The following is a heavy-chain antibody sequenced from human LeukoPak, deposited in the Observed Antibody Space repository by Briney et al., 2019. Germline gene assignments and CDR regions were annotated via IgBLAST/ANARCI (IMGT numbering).Heavy chain of an antibody. V-gene: IGHV1-2*02. D-gene: IGHD6-19*01. Sequence: ASVKVSCKASGYTFTGHYMHWVRQAPGQGPEWMGWINPNSGDTSYAQKFQGRVTLTRDASIGTAYMEMNRLTYDDTAIYYCARDVYTSGWWYFDLWGHGTLVTVSS. J-gene: IGHJ2*01. CDR2: INPNSGDT. CDR3: ARDVYTSGWWYFDL. CDR1: GYTFTGHY.